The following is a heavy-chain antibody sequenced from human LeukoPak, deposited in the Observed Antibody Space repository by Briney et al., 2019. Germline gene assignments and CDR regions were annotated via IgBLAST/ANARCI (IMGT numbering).Heavy chain of an antibody. CDR3: ARGPVVWYYDFWSGYLPY. Sequence: GGSLRLSCAASGFTFSSYGMHWVRQAPGKGLEWVAFIRYDGSNKYYADSVKGRFTISRDNSKNTLYLQMNSLRAEDMAVYYCARGPVVWYYDFWSGYLPYWGQGTLVTVSS. J-gene: IGHJ4*02. V-gene: IGHV3-30*02. CDR2: IRYDGSNK. CDR1: GFTFSSYG. D-gene: IGHD3-3*01.